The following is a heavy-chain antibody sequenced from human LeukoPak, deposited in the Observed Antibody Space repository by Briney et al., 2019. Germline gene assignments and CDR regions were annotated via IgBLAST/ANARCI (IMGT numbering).Heavy chain of an antibody. V-gene: IGHV1-8*01. CDR2: MNPYSGNA. J-gene: IGHJ4*02. CDR3: ARGWRVLVTPAYYFDN. D-gene: IGHD2-8*02. Sequence: ASVKVSCKASGYTFINYDISWVRQATGQGLEWMGWMNPYSGNAGYEQKFQGRVTMTRNTSINTVYMELSSLRSEDTAVYYCARGWRVLVTPAYYFDNWGQGTLVTVSS. CDR1: GYTFINYD.